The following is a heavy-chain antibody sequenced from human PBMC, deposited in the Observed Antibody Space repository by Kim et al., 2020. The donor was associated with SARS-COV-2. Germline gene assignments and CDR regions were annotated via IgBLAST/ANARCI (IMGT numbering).Heavy chain of an antibody. V-gene: IGHV3-11*01. Sequence: YYADSVKGRFTISRDNAKNSLYLQMNSLRAEDTAVYYCAREFINLYGMDVWGQGTTVTVSS. D-gene: IGHD3-16*02. J-gene: IGHJ6*02. CDR3: AREFINLYGMDV.